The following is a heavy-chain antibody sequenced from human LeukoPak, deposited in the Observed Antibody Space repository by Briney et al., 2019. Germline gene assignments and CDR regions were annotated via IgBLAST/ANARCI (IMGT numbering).Heavy chain of an antibody. J-gene: IGHJ6*02. CDR1: GYTLTELS. CDR2: FDPEDGET. D-gene: IGHD7-27*01. V-gene: IGHV1-24*01. CDR3: ATVSELGGYYYGMDV. Sequence: GASVKVSCKVSGYTLTELSMHWVRQAPGKGPEWMGGFDPEDGETIYAQKFQGRVTMTEDTSTDTAYMELSSLRTEDTAVYYCATVSELGGYYYGMDVWGQGTTVTVSS.